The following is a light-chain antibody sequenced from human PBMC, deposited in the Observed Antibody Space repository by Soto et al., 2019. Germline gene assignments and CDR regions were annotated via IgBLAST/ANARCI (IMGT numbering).Light chain of an antibody. V-gene: IGLV2-8*01. J-gene: IGLJ2*01. CDR1: SSDVGGYNY. Sequence: QSVPTQPPSASGSPGQSVTISCTGTSSDVGGYNYVSWYQQSPGKAPKLMIYDIIKRPSGVPDRFSGSKSGNTASLTVSGLQVEDEADYYCSSYAGSNNFVVFGGGTQLTVL. CDR3: SSYAGSNNFVV. CDR2: DII.